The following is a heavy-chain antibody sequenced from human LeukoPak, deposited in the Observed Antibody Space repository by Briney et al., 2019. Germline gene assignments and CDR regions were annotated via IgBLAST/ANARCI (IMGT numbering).Heavy chain of an antibody. CDR3: ARETRLFGSGSYYNPIGYYYYMDV. V-gene: IGHV1-69*05. CDR2: IIPIFGTA. J-gene: IGHJ6*03. D-gene: IGHD3-10*01. Sequence: SVKVSCKASGGTFSSYAISRVRQAPGQGLEWMGGIIPIFGTANYAQKFQGRVTITTDESTSTAFMELSSLRSEDTAVYYCARETRLFGSGSYYNPIGYYYYMDVWGKGTTVTVSS. CDR1: GGTFSSYA.